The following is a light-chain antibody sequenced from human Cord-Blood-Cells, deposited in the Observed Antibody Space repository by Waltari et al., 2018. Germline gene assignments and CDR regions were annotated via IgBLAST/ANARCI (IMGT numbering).Light chain of an antibody. J-gene: IGKJ1*01. V-gene: IGKV4-1*01. CDR1: QSVLYSSNNKNY. CDR3: QQYYSTPPWT. Sequence: DLVMTQSPDSLAVSLGERATINCKSRQSVLYSSNNKNYLAWYQQKPGQPPKLLIYWASTRESVVPDRFSGSGSGTDFTLTISSLQAEDVAVYYCQQYYSTPPWTFGQGTKVEIK. CDR2: WAS.